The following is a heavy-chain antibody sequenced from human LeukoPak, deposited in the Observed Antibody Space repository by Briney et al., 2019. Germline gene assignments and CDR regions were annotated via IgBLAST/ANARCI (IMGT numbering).Heavy chain of an antibody. CDR2: ISYDGSNK. J-gene: IGHJ4*02. CDR3: ASPAVAGTTGPIDY. V-gene: IGHV3-30-3*01. Sequence: PGGSLGLSSAASGLTFSSYAMRWVRQAPGKGLEWVAVISYDGSNKYYADSVKGRFTISRDNSKNTPYLQMNSLRAEDTAVYYCASPAVAGTTGPIDYWGQGTLVTVSS. CDR1: GLTFSSYA. D-gene: IGHD6-19*01.